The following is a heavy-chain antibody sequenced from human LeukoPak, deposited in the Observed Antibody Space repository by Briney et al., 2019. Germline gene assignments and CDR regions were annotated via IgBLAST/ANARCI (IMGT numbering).Heavy chain of an antibody. CDR2: INHSGST. CDR1: GGSFSGYY. V-gene: IGHV4-34*01. CDR3: ARGGGVQYLVSQDFDY. Sequence: PSETLSLTCAVYGGSFSGYYWSWIRQPPGKGLEWIGEINHSGSTNYNPSLKSRVTISVDTSKNQFSLKLSSVTAADTAVYYCARGGGVQYLVSQDFDYWGQGTLVTVSS. J-gene: IGHJ4*02. D-gene: IGHD3-9*01.